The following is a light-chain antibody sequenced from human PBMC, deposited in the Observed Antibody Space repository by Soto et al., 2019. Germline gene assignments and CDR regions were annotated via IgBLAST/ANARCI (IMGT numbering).Light chain of an antibody. V-gene: IGKV1-39*01. CDR3: QHSNSTPRT. J-gene: IGKJ1*01. CDR2: AAS. Sequence: DIQMTQSPSSLSASVGDRVTITCRASQSISSYLNWYQQKPGKAPKLLIYAASSLQSGVPSRFSGSGSGTDFTLTISSLQPEDFATYYCQHSNSTPRTFGQEAKVEIK. CDR1: QSISSY.